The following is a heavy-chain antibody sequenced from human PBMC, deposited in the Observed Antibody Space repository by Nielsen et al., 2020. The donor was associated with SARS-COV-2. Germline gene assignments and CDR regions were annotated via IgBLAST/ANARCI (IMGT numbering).Heavy chain of an antibody. D-gene: IGHD6-13*01. CDR3: AREMGGSSRHFDY. J-gene: IGHJ4*02. CDR2: IGSDESIT. Sequence: GESLKISCAASGFTFSSSWMHWVRKAPGKGLVWVSRIGSDESITNYVDSVKGRFTISRDNAKNTLYLQMNSLRAEDTAVYYCAREMGGSSRHFDYWGQGTLVTVSS. CDR1: GFTFSSSW. V-gene: IGHV3-74*01.